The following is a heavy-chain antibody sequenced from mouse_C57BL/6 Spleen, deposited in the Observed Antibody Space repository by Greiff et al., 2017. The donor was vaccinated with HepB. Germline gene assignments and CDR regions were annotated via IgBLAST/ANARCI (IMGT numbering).Heavy chain of an antibody. V-gene: IGHV1-81*01. J-gene: IGHJ4*01. D-gene: IGHD1-1*01. CDR3: ASITTVVEDYAMDY. Sequence: VQLQQSGAELARPGASVKLSCKASGYTFTSYGISWVKQRTGQGLEWIGEIYPRSGNTYYNEKFKGKATLTADKSSSTAYMELRSLTSEDSAVYFCASITTVVEDYAMDYWGQGTSVTVSS. CDR2: IYPRSGNT. CDR1: GYTFTSYG.